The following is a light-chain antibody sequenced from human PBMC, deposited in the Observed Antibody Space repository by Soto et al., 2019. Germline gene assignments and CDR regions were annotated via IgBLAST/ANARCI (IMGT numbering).Light chain of an antibody. CDR1: QTISSW. V-gene: IGKV1-5*03. CDR3: QQYNVYWS. Sequence: DIQMTQSPSTLSGSVGDRVTITCPASQTISSWLAWYQQKPGKAPKLLIYKASTLKSGVPSRFSGSGSGTEFTLTISSLQPDDFATYYCQQYNVYWSFGPGTKVDI. J-gene: IGKJ1*01. CDR2: KAS.